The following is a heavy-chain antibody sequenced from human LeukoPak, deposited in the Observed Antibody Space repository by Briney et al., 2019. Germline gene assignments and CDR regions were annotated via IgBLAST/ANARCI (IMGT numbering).Heavy chain of an antibody. D-gene: IGHD3-22*01. V-gene: IGHV3-30*04. Sequence: GASLRLSCAASGFTFSSFAMHWVRQDPGKGLEWVAVISFDGSDKYYAEAVKGRFTISRDNSENTVYLQMNSLRAEDTAVYYCARDLDSSGYYYAYWGQGSLVTVSS. CDR2: ISFDGSDK. CDR1: GFTFSSFA. J-gene: IGHJ4*02. CDR3: ARDLDSSGYYYAY.